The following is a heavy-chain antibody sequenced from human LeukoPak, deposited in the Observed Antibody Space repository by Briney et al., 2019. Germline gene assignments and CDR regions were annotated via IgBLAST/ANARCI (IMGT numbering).Heavy chain of an antibody. V-gene: IGHV3-11*04. CDR2: ISSSGSTI. D-gene: IGHD3-3*01. J-gene: IGHJ6*03. CDR3: ARLPPSLVFGVVDYYMDV. Sequence: GGSLRLSCAAPGFTFSDYYMSWIRQAPGKGLEWVSYISSSGSTIYYADSVKGRFAISRDNAKNSLYLQMNSLRAEDTAVYYCARLPPSLVFGVVDYYMDVWGKGTTVTVSS. CDR1: GFTFSDYY.